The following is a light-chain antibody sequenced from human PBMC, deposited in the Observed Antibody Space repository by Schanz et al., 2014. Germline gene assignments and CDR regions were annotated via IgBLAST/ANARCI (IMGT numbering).Light chain of an antibody. CDR2: AAS. J-gene: IGKJ3*01. Sequence: DIQMTQSPSSLSASVGDRVTITCRASQTISTYLNWYQQKPGKAPKLLIYAASSLQSGVPSRFSGSGSGTEFTLTISSLQPEDFASYYCEQSNRIPFTFGPGTKVDIK. CDR1: QTISTY. V-gene: IGKV1-39*01. CDR3: EQSNRIPFT.